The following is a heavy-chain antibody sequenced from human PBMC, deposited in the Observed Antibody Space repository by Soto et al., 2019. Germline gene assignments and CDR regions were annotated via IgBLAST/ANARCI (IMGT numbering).Heavy chain of an antibody. CDR1: GYSFTSYW. CDR2: IYPGDSDT. V-gene: IGHV5-51*01. Sequence: LRISCKGSGYSFTSYWIGWVRQMPGKGLEWMGIIYPGDSDTKYSPSFQGQVTISADKSISTAYLQWSSLKASDTAMYYCARHPVYINWNYDDAFDIWGQGTMVTV. CDR3: ARHPVYINWNYDDAFDI. J-gene: IGHJ3*02. D-gene: IGHD1-7*01.